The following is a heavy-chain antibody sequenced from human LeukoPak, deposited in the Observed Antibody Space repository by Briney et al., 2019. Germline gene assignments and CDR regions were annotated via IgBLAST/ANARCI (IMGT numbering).Heavy chain of an antibody. CDR2: TSTDENLK. Sequence: PGGSLRLSCAASGFTFSNYVTHWVRQAPGKGLEWVAVTSTDENLKFYADSVKGRFTISRDNSKNTLYLQMNSLRAEDTAVYYCARRLDSSGSLLGYWGQGTLVTVSS. CDR3: ARRLDSSGSLLGY. D-gene: IGHD3-22*01. V-gene: IGHV3-30*04. CDR1: GFTFSNYV. J-gene: IGHJ4*02.